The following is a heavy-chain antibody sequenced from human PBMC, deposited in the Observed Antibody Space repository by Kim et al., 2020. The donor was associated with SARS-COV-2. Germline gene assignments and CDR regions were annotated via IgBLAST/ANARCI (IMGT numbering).Heavy chain of an antibody. CDR1: GFTFSGSA. V-gene: IGHV3-73*01. Sequence: GGSLRLSCAASGFTFSGSAMHWVRQASGKGLEWVGRIRSKANSYATAYAASVKGRFTISRDDSKNTAYLQMNSLKTEDTAVYYCTRRVYSGYDSGYYGMDVWGQGTTVTVSS. CDR2: IRSKANSYAT. D-gene: IGHD5-12*01. CDR3: TRRVYSGYDSGYYGMDV. J-gene: IGHJ6*02.